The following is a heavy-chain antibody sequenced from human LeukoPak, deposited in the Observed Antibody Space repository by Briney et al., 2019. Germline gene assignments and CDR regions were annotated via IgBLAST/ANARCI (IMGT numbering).Heavy chain of an antibody. Sequence: GGSLRLSCAASGFTFSSYSMNWVRQAPGKGLEWVSYISSSSSYIYYADSVKGRFTISRDNAKNSLYLQMNSLRAEDTAVYYCAKEGVVRWLQFDYWGQGTLVTVSS. V-gene: IGHV3-21*05. CDR3: AKEGVVRWLQFDY. D-gene: IGHD5-24*01. CDR2: ISSSSSYI. J-gene: IGHJ4*02. CDR1: GFTFSSYS.